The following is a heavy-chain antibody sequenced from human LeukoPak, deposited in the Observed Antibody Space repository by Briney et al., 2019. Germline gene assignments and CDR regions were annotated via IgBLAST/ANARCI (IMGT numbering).Heavy chain of an antibody. V-gene: IGHV4-34*01. J-gene: IGHJ4*02. D-gene: IGHD5-24*01. Sequence: SETLSLTCAVYGGSFSGYYWSWIRQPPGKGLEWIGEINHSGSTNYNPSLMSRVTISVDTSKNQFSLKLSSVTAADTAVYDCARVGYNNFDYWGQGTLVSVSS. CDR2: INHSGST. CDR3: ARVGYNNFDY. CDR1: GGSFSGYY.